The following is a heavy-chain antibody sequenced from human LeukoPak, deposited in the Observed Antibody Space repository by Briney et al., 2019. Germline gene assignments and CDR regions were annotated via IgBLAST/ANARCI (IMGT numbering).Heavy chain of an antibody. V-gene: IGHV3-21*01. CDR1: GFTFSSYS. Sequence: GGSLRLSCAASGFTFSSYSMDWVRQAPGKGLEWVSSISSSSSYIYYADSVKGRFTISRDNAKNSLYLQMNSLRAEDTAVYYCARAVAGTGDFDYWGQGTLVTVSS. D-gene: IGHD6-19*01. CDR2: ISSSSSYI. CDR3: ARAVAGTGDFDY. J-gene: IGHJ4*02.